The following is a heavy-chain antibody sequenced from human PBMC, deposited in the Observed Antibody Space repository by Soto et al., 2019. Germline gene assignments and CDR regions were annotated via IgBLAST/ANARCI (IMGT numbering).Heavy chain of an antibody. Sequence: GESLKISCQGSGYAFSSYWIAWVRQMPGKGLEWMGIIYPGDSDTRYSPSFQGHVTISADKSISTAYLQWSSLKASDTAMYCCARLSQWELQGYYYYYGMDVWGQGTTVTVSS. V-gene: IGHV5-51*01. J-gene: IGHJ6*02. CDR1: GYAFSSYW. CDR2: IYPGDSDT. D-gene: IGHD1-26*01. CDR3: ARLSQWELQGYYYYYGMDV.